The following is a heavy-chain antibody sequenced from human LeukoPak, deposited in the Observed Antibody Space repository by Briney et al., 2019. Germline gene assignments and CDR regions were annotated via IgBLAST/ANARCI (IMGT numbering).Heavy chain of an antibody. D-gene: IGHD3-22*01. CDR2: INHSGST. Sequence: PSETLSLTCAVYGGSFSGYYWSWIRQPPGKGLEWIGEINHSGSTNYNPSLKSRVTISVDTSKNQFSLKLSSVTAADTAVYYCASSSYYYDSSGYYLHYYYGMDVWGQGTTVTVSS. CDR1: GGSFSGYY. V-gene: IGHV4-34*01. CDR3: ASSSYYYDSSGYYLHYYYGMDV. J-gene: IGHJ6*02.